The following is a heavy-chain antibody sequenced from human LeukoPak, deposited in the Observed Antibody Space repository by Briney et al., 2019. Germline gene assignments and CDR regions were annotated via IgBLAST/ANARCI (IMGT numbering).Heavy chain of an antibody. D-gene: IGHD4-17*01. V-gene: IGHV3-23*01. J-gene: IGHJ3*02. CDR3: AREATVSDAFDI. Sequence: GGSLRLSCAASGFTFSNYAMSWVRQAPGKGLEWVSGITNSGENTYYADSVKGRFTISRDNSKNTLYLQMNSLRAEDTAVYYCAREATVSDAFDIWGQGTMVTVSS. CDR2: ITNSGENT. CDR1: GFTFSNYA.